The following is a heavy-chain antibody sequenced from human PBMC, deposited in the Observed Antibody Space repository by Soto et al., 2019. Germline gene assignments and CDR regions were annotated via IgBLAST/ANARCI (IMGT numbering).Heavy chain of an antibody. D-gene: IGHD3-10*01. V-gene: IGHV1-69*13. CDR3: ARDSPLWYYGSGSSPLDAFDI. J-gene: IGHJ3*02. Sequence: AASVKVSCKASGGTFSSYAISWVRQAPGQGLEWMGGIIPIFGTANYAQKFQGRVTITADESTSTAYMELSSLRSEDTAVYYCARDSPLWYYGSGSSPLDAFDIWGQGTMVTVSS. CDR2: IIPIFGTA. CDR1: GGTFSSYA.